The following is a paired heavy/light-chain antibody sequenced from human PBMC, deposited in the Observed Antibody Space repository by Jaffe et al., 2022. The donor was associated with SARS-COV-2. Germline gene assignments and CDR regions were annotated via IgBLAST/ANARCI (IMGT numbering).Heavy chain of an antibody. V-gene: IGHV3-48*02. CDR2: MSGSGDTI. Sequence: EVKLVESGGGLIQPGGSLRLSCAASGFTFRSYSMNWVRQAPGKGLEWVSYMSGSGDTIYHADSVKGRFIISRDNAKNSLYLQMNSLRDEDTAVYYCARDKCCSSSSPFYYGMDVWGQGTTVTVSS. J-gene: IGHJ6*02. CDR1: GFTFRSYS. CDR3: ARDKCCSSSSPFYYGMDV. D-gene: IGHD2-2*01.
Light chain of an antibody. CDR3: QQYATSPLT. V-gene: IGKV3-20*01. J-gene: IGKJ4*01. CDR1: QSISNTY. CDR2: GAS. Sequence: EVVLTQSPGTLSLSPGERATLSCRASQSISNTYLVWYQQKPGQAPRLLVYGASSRATGIPDRFSGSGSGTDFTLTIRSLEPEDFAVYYCQQYATSPLTFGGGTTVEIK.